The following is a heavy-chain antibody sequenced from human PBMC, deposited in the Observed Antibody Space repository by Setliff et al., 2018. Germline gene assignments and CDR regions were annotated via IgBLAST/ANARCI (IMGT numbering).Heavy chain of an antibody. J-gene: IGHJ4*02. CDR1: GGSISSSSYY. CDR2: IYYSGST. D-gene: IGHD6-19*01. CDR3: ARLYSGWCNY. Sequence: PSETLSLTCTVSGGSISSSSYYWGWIRKPPGKGLEWIGSIYYSGSTYYNPSLKSRVTISVDTSKNQFSLKLSSVTAADTAVYYCARLYSGWCNYWGQGTLVTVSS. V-gene: IGHV4-39*01.